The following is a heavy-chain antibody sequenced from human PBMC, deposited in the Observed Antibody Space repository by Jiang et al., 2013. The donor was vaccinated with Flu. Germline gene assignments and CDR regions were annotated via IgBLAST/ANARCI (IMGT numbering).Heavy chain of an antibody. J-gene: IGHJ3*02. Sequence: GPGLVKPSETLSLTCTVSGGSISSYYWSWIRQPPGKGLEWIGYIYYSGSTNYNPSLKSRVTISVDTSKNQFSLKLSSVTAADTAVYYCVTRGGYSXGYDAFDIWGQGTMVTVSS. CDR2: IYYSGST. D-gene: IGHD5-18*01. CDR1: GGSISSYY. CDR3: VTRGGYSXGYDAFDI. V-gene: IGHV4-59*08.